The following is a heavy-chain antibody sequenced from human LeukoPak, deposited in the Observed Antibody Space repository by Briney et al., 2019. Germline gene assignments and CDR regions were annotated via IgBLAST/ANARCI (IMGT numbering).Heavy chain of an antibody. CDR3: ARDPRPNCSSTSCYSGGWFDP. V-gene: IGHV3-64D*06. J-gene: IGHJ5*02. CDR2: ISSNGGST. Sequence: GGSLRLSCSASGFPFIRYAMHWVRQAPGKGLEYVSAISSNGGSTYYADSVKGRFTISRDNSKNTLYLQMSSLRAEDTAVYYCARDPRPNCSSTSCYSGGWFDPWGQGTLVTVSS. D-gene: IGHD2-2*01. CDR1: GFPFIRYA.